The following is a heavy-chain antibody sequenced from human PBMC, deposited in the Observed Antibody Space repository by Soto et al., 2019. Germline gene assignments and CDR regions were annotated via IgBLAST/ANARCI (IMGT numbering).Heavy chain of an antibody. D-gene: IGHD2-2*01. V-gene: IGHV3-23*01. CDR1: GFTFSDNA. Sequence: EVQLLESGGDLVQPGGSLRLSCGASGFTFSDNAMTWVRQAPGKGLEWVSSISDDGDSTYYADSVKGRFTISRDNSKNTPFLQMSSLGAEDTAVYSCAKSLSTAVNYGMDVWGQGTSVTVSS. CDR2: ISDDGDST. J-gene: IGHJ6*02. CDR3: AKSLSTAVNYGMDV.